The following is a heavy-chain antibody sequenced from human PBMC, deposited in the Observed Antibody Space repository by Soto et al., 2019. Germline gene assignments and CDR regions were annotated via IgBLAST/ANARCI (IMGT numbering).Heavy chain of an antibody. CDR3: AREGVYCSSTSCYRLPMRVTSYGMDV. CDR1: GFTFSSYG. V-gene: IGHV3-30*03. D-gene: IGHD2-2*01. J-gene: IGHJ6*02. Sequence: QVQLVESGGGVVQPGRSLRLSCAASGFTFSSYGMHWVRQAPGKGLEWVAVISYDGSNKYYADSVKGRFTISRDNSKNTLYLQMNSLRAEDTAVYYCAREGVYCSSTSCYRLPMRVTSYGMDVWGQGTTVTVSS. CDR2: ISYDGSNK.